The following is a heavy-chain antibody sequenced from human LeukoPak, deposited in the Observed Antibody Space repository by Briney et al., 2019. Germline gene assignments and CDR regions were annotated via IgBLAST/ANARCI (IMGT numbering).Heavy chain of an antibody. CDR1: GFTFSSYG. V-gene: IGHV3-30*03. D-gene: IGHD6-19*01. CDR2: ISYDGSNK. CDR3: ARDQGSGWHRSEYDY. Sequence: GGSLRLSCAASGFTFSSYGMHWVRQAPGKGLEWVAVISYDGSNKYYADSVKGRFTISRDNSKNTLYLQMNSLRAEDTAVYYCARDQGSGWHRSEYDYWGQGTLVTVSS. J-gene: IGHJ4*02.